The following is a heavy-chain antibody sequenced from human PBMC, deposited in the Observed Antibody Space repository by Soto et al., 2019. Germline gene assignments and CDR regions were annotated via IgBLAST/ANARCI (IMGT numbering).Heavy chain of an antibody. CDR1: GGSITSSEYY. V-gene: IGHV4-30-4*08. D-gene: IGHD5-12*01. CDR2: IYYSGST. J-gene: IGHJ4*02. Sequence: KPSETLSLTCTVSGGSITSSEYYWAWIRQPPGKGLQFVGTIYYSGSTYYNPSLKSRVTISVDTSKNQFSLKLSSVTAADTAVYYCARLEMATTPGGDYWGQGTLVTVSS. CDR3: ARLEMATTPGGDY.